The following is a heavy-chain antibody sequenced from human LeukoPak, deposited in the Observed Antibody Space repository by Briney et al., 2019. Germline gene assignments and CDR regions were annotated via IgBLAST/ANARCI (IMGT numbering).Heavy chain of an antibody. CDR1: GFTFRSYG. Sequence: GGSLRLSCAASGFTFRSYGMTWVRQAPGKGLEWVSSISSSSSYIYYADSVKGRFTISRDNAKNSLYLQMNSLRAEDTAVYYCARDPYSSGFSDYWGQGTLVTVSS. V-gene: IGHV3-21*01. J-gene: IGHJ4*02. CDR3: ARDPYSSGFSDY. D-gene: IGHD6-19*01. CDR2: ISSSSSYI.